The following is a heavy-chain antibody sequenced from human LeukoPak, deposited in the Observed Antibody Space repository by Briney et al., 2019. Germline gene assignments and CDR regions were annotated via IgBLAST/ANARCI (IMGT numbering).Heavy chain of an antibody. D-gene: IGHD4-23*01. J-gene: IGHJ6*03. CDR2: TYYRSKWYN. V-gene: IGHV6-1*01. CDR3: ARVANSADYYYMDV. CDR1: GDSVSSNSAA. Sequence: SQPLSLTCAISGDSVSSNSAAWNWIRQSPSRGVEWLGRTYYRSKWYNDYAVSVKSRITINPDTSKNQFSLQMNSVTPEDTAVYYCARVANSADYYYMDVWGKGTTVTVSS.